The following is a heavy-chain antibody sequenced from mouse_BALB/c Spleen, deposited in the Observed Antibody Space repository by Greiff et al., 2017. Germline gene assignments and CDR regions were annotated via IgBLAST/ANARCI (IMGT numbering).Heavy chain of an antibody. D-gene: IGHD1-1*01. CDR3: ARANYVDYAMDY. CDR2: IWSGGST. CDR1: GFSLTSYG. V-gene: IGHV2-2*02. Sequence: VKLVESGPGLVQPSQSLSITCTVSGFSLTSYGVHWVRQSPGKGLEWLGVIWSGGSTDYNAAFISRLSISKDNSKSQVFFKMNSLQANDTAIYYCARANYVDYAMDYWGQGTSVTVSS. J-gene: IGHJ4*01.